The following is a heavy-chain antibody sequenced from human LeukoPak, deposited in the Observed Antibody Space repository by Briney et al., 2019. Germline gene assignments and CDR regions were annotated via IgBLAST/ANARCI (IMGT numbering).Heavy chain of an antibody. V-gene: IGHV1-46*01. J-gene: IGHJ4*02. CDR1: GYTFTSYY. CDR2: INPSGGST. CDR3: ARTSREHSSGYRSFFDY. Sequence: EASVKVSCKASGYTFTSYYMHWVRQAPGQGLEWMGIINPSGGSTSYAQKFQGRVTMTRDTSTSTVYMELSSLRSEDTAVYYCARTSREHSSGYRSFFDYWGQGTLVTVSS. D-gene: IGHD3-22*01.